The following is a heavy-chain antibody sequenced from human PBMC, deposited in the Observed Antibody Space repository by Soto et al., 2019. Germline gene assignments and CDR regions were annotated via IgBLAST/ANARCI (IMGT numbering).Heavy chain of an antibody. CDR1: GGSISSSSYY. CDR3: ARVDIVTTNWLDP. Sequence: PSETLSLTCTVSGGSISSSSYYWGWIRQPPGKGLEWIGSIYYSGSTYYNPSLKSRVTISVDTSKNQFSLKLSSVTAADTAVYYGARVDIVTTNWLDPWGKGTPVTVAS. J-gene: IGHJ5*02. CDR2: IYYSGST. D-gene: IGHD5-12*01. V-gene: IGHV4-39*01.